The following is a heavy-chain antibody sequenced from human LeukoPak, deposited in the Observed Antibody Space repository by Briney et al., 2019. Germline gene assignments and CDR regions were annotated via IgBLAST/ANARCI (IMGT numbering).Heavy chain of an antibody. V-gene: IGHV3-21*01. CDR1: GFTFSSYS. Sequence: PGGSLRLSCAASGFTFSSYSVNWVRQATGKGLEWVPSISSSSSYIYYADSVKGRFNISRDNAKNSLYVQMNSLRAEDTAVYYCARAAGAILKKYSFDYWGQGILVTVSS. CDR2: ISSSSSYI. D-gene: IGHD1-26*01. J-gene: IGHJ4*02. CDR3: ARAAGAILKKYSFDY.